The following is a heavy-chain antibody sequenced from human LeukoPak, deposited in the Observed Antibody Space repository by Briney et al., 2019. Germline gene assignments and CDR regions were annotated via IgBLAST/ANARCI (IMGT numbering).Heavy chain of an antibody. CDR1: GFTFSSYA. J-gene: IGHJ4*02. Sequence: GGSLRLSCAASGFTFSSYAMSWVRQAPGKGLEWVSYISSSSSTIYYADSVKGRFTISRDNAKNSLYLQMNSLRAEDTAVYYCASLSLRWSDYWGQGTLVTVSS. D-gene: IGHD4-23*01. CDR3: ASLSLRWSDY. CDR2: ISSSSSTI. V-gene: IGHV3-48*04.